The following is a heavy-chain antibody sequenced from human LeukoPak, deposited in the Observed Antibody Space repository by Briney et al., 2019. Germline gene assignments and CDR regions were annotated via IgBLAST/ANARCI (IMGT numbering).Heavy chain of an antibody. D-gene: IGHD3-3*01. CDR1: GFTFSSFG. CDR2: SGGAT. J-gene: IGHJ4*02. CDR3: AKGKDFNGYYVDS. Sequence: QPGGSLRLSCAASGFTFSSFGMSWVRQSPETGLEWVSVSGGATHYAESVKGRFTISRDNSKNTLYLEMSRLRADDTAVYYCAKGKDFNGYYVDSWGQGTLVTVSS. V-gene: IGHV3-23*01.